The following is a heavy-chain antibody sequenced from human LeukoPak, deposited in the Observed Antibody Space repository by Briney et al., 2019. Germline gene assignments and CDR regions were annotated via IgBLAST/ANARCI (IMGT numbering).Heavy chain of an antibody. Sequence: SVKVSCKASGGTFSSYGISWVRQGPGQGLEWMGGTIPIFGTANYAQKFQGRVMITADESTSTAYMELSSLRSEDTAVYYCARAGEGPITMVRGVVYYDGMDVWGKGTTVTVSS. V-gene: IGHV1-69*01. D-gene: IGHD3-10*01. CDR2: TIPIFGTA. J-gene: IGHJ6*04. CDR1: GGTFSSYG. CDR3: ARAGEGPITMVRGVVYYDGMDV.